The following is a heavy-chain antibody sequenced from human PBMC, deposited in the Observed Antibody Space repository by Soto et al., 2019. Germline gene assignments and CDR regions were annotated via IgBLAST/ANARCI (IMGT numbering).Heavy chain of an antibody. D-gene: IGHD3-3*02. CDR1: RYTFTSYY. J-gene: IGHJ1*01. CDR3: ARALGPSISSFQH. V-gene: IGHV1-46*01. Sequence: ASVKVSCKXSRYTFTSYYMHWVRQAPGQGLEWMGIINPSGGSTSYAQKFQGRVTMTRDTSTSTAYMELSSLRSEDTAVYYCARALGPSISSFQHWGQGTLVTVSS. CDR2: INPSGGST.